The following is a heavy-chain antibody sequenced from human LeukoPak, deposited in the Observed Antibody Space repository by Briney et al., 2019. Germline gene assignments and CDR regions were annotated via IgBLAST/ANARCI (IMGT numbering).Heavy chain of an antibody. V-gene: IGHV1-24*01. CDR3: ATDISDNNDGFDI. CDR1: GYTLTELS. CDR2: FDPEDGET. D-gene: IGHD2/OR15-2a*01. Sequence: ASVKVSCKVSGYTLTELSMHWVRQAPGKGLEWMGGFDPEDGETIYAQNFQGRVTMTEDTSTDTAYMELSSLSSEDTAVYYRATDISDNNDGFDIWGQGTMVTVSS. J-gene: IGHJ3*02.